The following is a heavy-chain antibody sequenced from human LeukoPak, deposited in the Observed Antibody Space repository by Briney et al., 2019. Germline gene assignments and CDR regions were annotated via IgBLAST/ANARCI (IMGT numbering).Heavy chain of an antibody. CDR1: GFSFISYG. V-gene: IGHV3-30*18. CDR3: ANRPSDYGDYVTYFDY. D-gene: IGHD4-17*01. Sequence: GGSLRLSCAASGFSFISYGMHWVRQAPGKGLEWVGVISDDGRNKKYADSVKGRFTISRDNSKDTLYLQMNGLRDEDTAVYYCANRPSDYGDYVTYFDYWGQGTLVTVSS. J-gene: IGHJ4*02. CDR2: ISDDGRNK.